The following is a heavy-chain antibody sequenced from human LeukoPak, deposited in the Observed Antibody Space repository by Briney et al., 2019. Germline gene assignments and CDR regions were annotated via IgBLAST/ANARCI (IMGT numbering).Heavy chain of an antibody. V-gene: IGHV3-23*01. J-gene: IGHJ4*02. Sequence: TGGSLGLSCAASGFTFSSYAMSWVRQAPGKGLEWVSTIRGSGGGTYYADSVKGRFTISRDNSKNTLYLQMNSLRDEDTALYYCAKAGIGVVGYFDYWGQGTLVTVSS. CDR3: AKAGIGVVGYFDY. D-gene: IGHD6-19*01. CDR1: GFTFSSYA. CDR2: IRGSGGGT.